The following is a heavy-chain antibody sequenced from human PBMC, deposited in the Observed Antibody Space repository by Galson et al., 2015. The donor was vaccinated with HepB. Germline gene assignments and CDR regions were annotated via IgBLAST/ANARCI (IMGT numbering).Heavy chain of an antibody. CDR2: ISSSSSYI. CDR1: GFTFSSYS. J-gene: IGHJ4*02. CDR3: ARDRVYYYGSGSYYNAKDY. V-gene: IGHV3-21*01. Sequence: SLRLSCAASGFTFSSYSMNWVRQAPGKGLEWVSSISSSSSYIYYADSVKGRFTISRDNAKNSLYLQMNSLRAEDTAVYYCARDRVYYYGSGSYYNAKDYWGQGTLVTVSS. D-gene: IGHD3-10*01.